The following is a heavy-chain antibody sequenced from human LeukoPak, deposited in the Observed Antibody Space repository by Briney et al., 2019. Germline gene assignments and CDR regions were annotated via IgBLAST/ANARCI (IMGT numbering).Heavy chain of an antibody. Sequence: TPSETLSLTCTVSGGSISSSSYYWGWIRQPPGKGLEWIGSIYYSGSTYYNPSLKSRVTISVDTSKNQFSLKLSSVTAADTAVYYCARDGPYYGSGRAMIVVVNGVDPWGQGTLVTVSS. CDR2: IYYSGST. V-gene: IGHV4-39*07. J-gene: IGHJ5*02. D-gene: IGHD3-10*01. CDR3: ARDGPYYGSGRAMIVVVNGVDP. CDR1: GGSISSSSYY.